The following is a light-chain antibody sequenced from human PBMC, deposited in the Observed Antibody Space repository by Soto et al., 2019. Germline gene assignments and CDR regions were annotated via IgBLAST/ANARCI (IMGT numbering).Light chain of an antibody. V-gene: IGKV1-5*03. CDR2: KAS. CDR1: QSISSY. CDR3: QQYNSYSWT. J-gene: IGKJ1*01. Sequence: DIQMNQSPSSLCASVGERVTITCRASQSISSYLNWYQQKPGKAPKLLIYKASSLESGVQSRFSGSGSGTESTLTIRSLQPDEFATYYCQQYNSYSWTVGQGTKVDIK.